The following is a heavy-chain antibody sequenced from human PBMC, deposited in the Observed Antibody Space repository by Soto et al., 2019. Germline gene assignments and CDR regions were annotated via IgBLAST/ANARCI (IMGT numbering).Heavy chain of an antibody. CDR2: IDASGST. V-gene: IGHV4-4*07. CDR1: DGSISTYY. D-gene: IGHD3-3*01. CDR3: ARGGNDFWSGPFDY. J-gene: IGHJ4*02. Sequence: PSETLSLTCTVSDGSISTYYCNWIRQPAGKGLEWVGRIDASGSTDYDPSLKSRVTMSVDTSKNQFSLRLSSVTAADTAVYYCARGGNDFWSGPFDYWGQGAQVTVYS.